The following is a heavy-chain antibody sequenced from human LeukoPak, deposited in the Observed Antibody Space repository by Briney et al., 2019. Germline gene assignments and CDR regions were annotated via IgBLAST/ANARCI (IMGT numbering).Heavy chain of an antibody. V-gene: IGHV3-33*06. CDR3: AKDRGKQWLVPLGDF. D-gene: IGHD6-19*01. Sequence: GRSLRLSCAASGFTFSSYGMHWVRKAPGKGLEWVAVIWYDGSNKYYADSVKGRFTISRDNSKNTLYLQMNSLRAEDTAVYYCAKDRGKQWLVPLGDFWGQGTLVTVSS. CDR1: GFTFSSYG. CDR2: IWYDGSNK. J-gene: IGHJ4*02.